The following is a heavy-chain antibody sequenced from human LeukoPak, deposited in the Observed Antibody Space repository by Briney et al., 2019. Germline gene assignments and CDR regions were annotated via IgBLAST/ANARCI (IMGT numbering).Heavy chain of an antibody. CDR1: GGTFSSYT. D-gene: IGHD3-22*01. CDR3: ARSLDYYDSSGSQGQIDY. Sequence: GSSVKVSCKASGGTFSSYTISWVRQAPGQGLEWMGRIIPILGIANYAQKSQSRVTITADKSTSTAYMELSSLRSEDTAVYYCARSLDYYDSSGSQGQIDYWGQGTLVTVSS. V-gene: IGHV1-69*02. CDR2: IIPILGIA. J-gene: IGHJ4*02.